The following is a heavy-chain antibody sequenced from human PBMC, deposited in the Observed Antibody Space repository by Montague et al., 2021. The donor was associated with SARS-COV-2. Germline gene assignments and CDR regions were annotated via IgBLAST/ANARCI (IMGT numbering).Heavy chain of an antibody. V-gene: IGHV3-21*01. D-gene: IGHD5-12*01. J-gene: IGHJ4*02. Sequence: SLRLSCAASVFTFNSYSMNWVRQAPGKGLEWVSSISSTSTSIYYADSVKGRFTISRDNAKNSLYLQMNSLRAEDTAVYYCYSGYDFGYWGQGTLVTVSS. CDR3: YSGYDFGY. CDR1: VFTFNSYS. CDR2: ISSTSTSI.